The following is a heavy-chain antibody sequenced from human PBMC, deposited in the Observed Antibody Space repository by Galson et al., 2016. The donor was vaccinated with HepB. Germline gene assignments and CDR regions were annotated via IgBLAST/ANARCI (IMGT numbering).Heavy chain of an antibody. CDR3: VRWGHGMDV. CDR2: ISTDGGIK. CDR1: GFSFSNFV. V-gene: IGHV3-30*04. J-gene: IGHJ6*02. D-gene: IGHD3-16*01. Sequence: SLRLSCAASGFSFSNFVMHWVRQAPGKGLEWVAVISTDGGIKIDRDSVRGRFTISRDNSKNTLYLQMNSLRAEDTAVFYCVRWGHGMDVWGQGTTVTVSS.